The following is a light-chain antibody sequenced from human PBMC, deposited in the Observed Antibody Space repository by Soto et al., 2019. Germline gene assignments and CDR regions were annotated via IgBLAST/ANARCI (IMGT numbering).Light chain of an antibody. Sequence: DIQMTQSPPSQSASVGDRVTITCQASQDISNYLSWCQQKPGKAPKLLIYHASNLETGVPSRFSGSGSGTYFTFTISSLQPEDTATYYCQQYDNLPYTFGQGTKLEI. CDR3: QQYDNLPYT. CDR1: QDISNY. J-gene: IGKJ2*01. V-gene: IGKV1-33*01. CDR2: HAS.